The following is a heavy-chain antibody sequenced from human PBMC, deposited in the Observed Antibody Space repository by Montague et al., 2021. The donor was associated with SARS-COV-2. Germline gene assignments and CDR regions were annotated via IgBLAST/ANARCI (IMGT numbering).Heavy chain of an antibody. D-gene: IGHD3-16*02. V-gene: IGHV3-33*06. Sequence: SLRLSCAASGFTFSSYGMHWVRQAPGKGLEWVAVIWYDGSNKYYADSVKGRFTISRDNSKNTLYLQMNSLRAEDTAVYYCAKPSYDYIWGSYRQTGYFDYWGQGTLVTVSS. CDR1: GFTFSSYG. CDR2: IWYDGSNK. J-gene: IGHJ4*02. CDR3: AKPSYDYIWGSYRQTGYFDY.